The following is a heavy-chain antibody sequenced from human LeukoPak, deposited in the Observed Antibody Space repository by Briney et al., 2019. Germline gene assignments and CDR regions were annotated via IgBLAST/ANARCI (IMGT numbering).Heavy chain of an antibody. V-gene: IGHV3-11*04. Sequence: GSLRLSCVASGFTFSDYYMSWIRQAPGKGLEWVSYIRSSGTTIHYADSVKGRFTISRDNAKNSLYLQMNSVRAEDTAVYYCARDRGSVTDVFDYWGQGTLVTVSS. J-gene: IGHJ4*02. CDR3: ARDRGSVTDVFDY. CDR2: IRSSGTTI. D-gene: IGHD2-21*02. CDR1: GFTFSDYY.